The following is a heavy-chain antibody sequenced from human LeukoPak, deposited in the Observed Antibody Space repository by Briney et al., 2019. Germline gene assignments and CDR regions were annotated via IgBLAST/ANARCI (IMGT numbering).Heavy chain of an antibody. D-gene: IGHD3-10*01. J-gene: IGHJ5*02. CDR1: GGSISSGGYS. Sequence: PSETLSLTCAVSGGSISSGGYSWSWIRQPPGTGLEWIGYIYYSGSTYYNPSLKSRVTISVDTSKNQFSLKLSSVTAADTAVYYCARVLEVRGVSNWLDPWGQGTLVTVSS. V-gene: IGHV4-30-4*07. CDR3: ARVLEVRGVSNWLDP. CDR2: IYYSGST.